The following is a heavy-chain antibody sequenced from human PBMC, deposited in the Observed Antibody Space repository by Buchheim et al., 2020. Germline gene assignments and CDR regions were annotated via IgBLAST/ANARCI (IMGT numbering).Heavy chain of an antibody. CDR2: ISSGGSNK. V-gene: IGHV3-30*04. J-gene: IGHJ4*02. CDR3: ARSHLGYCSGGSCSDIDY. D-gene: IGHD2-15*01. CDR1: GFTFSSYA. Sequence: QVQLVESGGGVVQPGRSLRLSCAASGFTFSSYAMHWVRQAPGKGLEWVAVISSGGSNKYYADSVKGRFTISRDNSKNTLYLQMNSLRAEDTAVYYCARSHLGYCSGGSCSDIDYWGQGTL.